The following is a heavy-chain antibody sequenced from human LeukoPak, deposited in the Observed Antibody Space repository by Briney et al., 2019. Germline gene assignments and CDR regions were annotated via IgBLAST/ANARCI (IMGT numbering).Heavy chain of an antibody. D-gene: IGHD3-10*01. CDR3: ARDTYYYGSGSYYSYYYGMDV. CDR2: ISSSGSTI. Sequence: GGSLRLSCAASGFTFSDYYMSWIRQAPGKGLEWVSYISSSGSTIYYADSVKGRFTISRDNAKNSLYLQMNSLRAEDTAVYYRARDTYYYGSGSYYSYYYGMDVWGQGTTVTVSS. CDR1: GFTFSDYY. J-gene: IGHJ6*02. V-gene: IGHV3-11*01.